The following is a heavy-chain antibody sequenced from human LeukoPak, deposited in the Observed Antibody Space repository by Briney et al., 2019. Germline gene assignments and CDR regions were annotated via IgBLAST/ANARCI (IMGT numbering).Heavy chain of an antibody. CDR3: TRDWYYYDSLDI. D-gene: IGHD3-22*01. V-gene: IGHV3-49*03. J-gene: IGHJ3*02. Sequence: GGSLGLSGTASGFTFGDYAMSWFRQAPGKGLEWVGFIRSKAYGGTTEYAASVKGRFTISRDDSKSIAYLQMNSLKTEDTAVYYCTRDWYYYDSLDIWGQGTMVTVSS. CDR1: GFTFGDYA. CDR2: IRSKAYGGTT.